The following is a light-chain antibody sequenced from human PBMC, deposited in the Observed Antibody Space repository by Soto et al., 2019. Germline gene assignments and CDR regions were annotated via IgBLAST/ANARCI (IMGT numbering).Light chain of an antibody. Sequence: DIQMTQSPSSLSTSVGDRVTISCRASQGISKYLAWYQQKPGKVPKLVIYAASTLQSGVPSRFSGSGSGTDFTLTISSLQPEDVATYYCQNYDSAPYTFGQGTQLEIK. CDR1: QGISKY. CDR2: AAS. CDR3: QNYDSAPYT. J-gene: IGKJ2*01. V-gene: IGKV1-27*01.